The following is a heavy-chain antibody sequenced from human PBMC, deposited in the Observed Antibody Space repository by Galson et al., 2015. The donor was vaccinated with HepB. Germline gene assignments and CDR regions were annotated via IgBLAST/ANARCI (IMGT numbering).Heavy chain of an antibody. CDR1: GFTFSSYA. D-gene: IGHD3-3*01. CDR3: ARPSFGVVKTTPFQH. V-gene: IGHV3-30*04. Sequence: SLRLSCAASGFTFSSYAMHWVRQAPGKGLEWVAVISYDGSNKYYADSVKGRFTISRDNSKNTLYLQMNSLRAEDTAVYYCARPSFGVVKTTPFQHWGQGTLVTVSS. CDR2: ISYDGSNK. J-gene: IGHJ1*01.